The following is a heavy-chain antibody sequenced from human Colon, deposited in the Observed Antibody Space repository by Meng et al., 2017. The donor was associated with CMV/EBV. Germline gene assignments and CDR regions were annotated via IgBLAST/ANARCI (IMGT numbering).Heavy chain of an antibody. J-gene: IGHJ4*02. CDR2: VSETGDTT. CDR1: GFTFTNYV. Sequence: SWVASGFTFTNYVMTWVRQSPGKGLEWVSVVSETGDTTFYADSVKGRFTISRDNSKNTLYLQMNGLRAEDTAVYYCAKRYCATPSCFPRSFDYWGQGTLVTVSS. CDR3: AKRYCATPSCFPRSFDY. D-gene: IGHD2-2*01. V-gene: IGHV3-23*01.